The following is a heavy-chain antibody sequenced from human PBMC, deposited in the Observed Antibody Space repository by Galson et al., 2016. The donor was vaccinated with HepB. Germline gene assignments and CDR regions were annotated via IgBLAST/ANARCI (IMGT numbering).Heavy chain of an antibody. D-gene: IGHD1-1*01. J-gene: IGHJ4*02. CDR2: ISYDGIHK. Sequence: SLRLSCAASGFTFSNYPVHWVRQAPGKGPEWVAVISYDGIHKYYADSVKGRFTISRDNSKNTLYLQMDSLRAEDTAVYYCAKAGCDNNCKTYYLNFWGQETPVTVSS. CDR3: AKAGCDNNCKTYYLNF. CDR1: GFTFSNYP. V-gene: IGHV3-30*04.